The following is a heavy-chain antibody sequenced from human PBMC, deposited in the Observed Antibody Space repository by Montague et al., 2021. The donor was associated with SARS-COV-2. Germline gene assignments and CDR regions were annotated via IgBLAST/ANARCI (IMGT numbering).Heavy chain of an antibody. V-gene: IGHV4-59*01. D-gene: IGHD3-10*01. CDR1: GTSITSYY. CDR2: ISDSGST. Sequence: SETLSLTCSVSGTSITSYYWNWIRKPPGKGLEWIGYISDSGSTNSSPSPKSRVTMSVDTSKNQKSLKLTSVSAADTAVYYCARGCLSYFGAGSHYYGMDVWGQGTTVTVSS. CDR3: ARGCLSYFGAGSHYYGMDV. J-gene: IGHJ6*02.